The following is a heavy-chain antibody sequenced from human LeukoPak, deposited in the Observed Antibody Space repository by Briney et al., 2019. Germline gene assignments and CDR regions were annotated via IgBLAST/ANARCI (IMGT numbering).Heavy chain of an antibody. J-gene: IGHJ6*03. CDR1: GFTLSIFD. CDR3: ARGPPRGKYYYMDV. D-gene: IGHD1-1*01. CDR2: IGTASDT. Sequence: GGSLRLSCAASGFTLSIFDMHWVRQPTGQGLEWVSTIGTASDTYYPGSVEGRFTLSRDNAKNSLYLQMNSLTAGDTAVYYCARGPPRGKYYYMDVWGKGTTVTVSS. V-gene: IGHV3-13*01.